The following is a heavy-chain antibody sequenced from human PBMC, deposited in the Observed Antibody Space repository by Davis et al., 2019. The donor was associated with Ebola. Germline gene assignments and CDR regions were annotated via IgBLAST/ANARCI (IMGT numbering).Heavy chain of an antibody. J-gene: IGHJ3*02. Sequence: GGSLRLSCKDSGNSFSSHWIGWVRQKPGKGLEWMGIIYPGDSDTRYSPSFQGQVTISADKSTKTAFLQWSSLKASDTAMYYCASLRRTITGMDDSFDIWGQGTMVTVSS. CDR2: IYPGDSDT. V-gene: IGHV5-51*01. CDR3: ASLRRTITGMDDSFDI. CDR1: GNSFSSHW. D-gene: IGHD2-8*02.